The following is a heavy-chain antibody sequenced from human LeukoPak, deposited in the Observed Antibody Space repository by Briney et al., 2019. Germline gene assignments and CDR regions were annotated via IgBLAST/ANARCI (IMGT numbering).Heavy chain of an antibody. D-gene: IGHD5-18*01. CDR3: ARGRSIQLWSHGKYFDY. V-gene: IGHV4-4*07. CDR2: IYTSGST. CDR1: GGSISSYY. Sequence: SETLSLTCTVSGGSISSYYWSWIRQPAGKGLEWIGRIYTSGSTNYNPSLKSRVTMSVDTSKNQFSLKLSSVTAADTAVYYCARGRSIQLWSHGKYFDYWGQGTLVTVSS. J-gene: IGHJ4*02.